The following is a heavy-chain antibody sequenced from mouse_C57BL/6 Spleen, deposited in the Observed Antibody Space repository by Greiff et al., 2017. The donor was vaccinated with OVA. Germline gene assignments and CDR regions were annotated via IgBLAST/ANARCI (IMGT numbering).Heavy chain of an antibody. CDR2: IDPSDSYT. D-gene: IGHD1-1*01. CDR1: GYTFTSYW. Sequence: VQLQQPGAELVMPGASVKLSCKASGYTFTSYWMHWVKQRPGQGLEWIGAIDPSDSYTNYNQKFKGKSTLTVDKSSSTAYMQLSSLTSEDSAVYYCARPFTTVVATNWYFDVWGTGTTVTVSS. V-gene: IGHV1-69*01. J-gene: IGHJ1*03. CDR3: ARPFTTVVATNWYFDV.